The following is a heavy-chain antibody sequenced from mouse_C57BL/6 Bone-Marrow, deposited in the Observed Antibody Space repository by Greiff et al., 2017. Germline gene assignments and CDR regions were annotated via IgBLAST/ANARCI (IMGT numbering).Heavy chain of an antibody. CDR3: TRYVITKVH. Sequence: EVQLQQSGAELVRPGASVKLSCTASGFNFKDAYMHWVKQRPGQGLEWIGGIDPENGDTEYASKFQGKATITADTSSTTAYLQLSSLTSEDTAVYYCTRYVITKVHWGQGTTLTVSS. CDR1: GFNFKDAY. D-gene: IGHD2-14*01. V-gene: IGHV14-4*01. CDR2: IDPENGDT. J-gene: IGHJ2*01.